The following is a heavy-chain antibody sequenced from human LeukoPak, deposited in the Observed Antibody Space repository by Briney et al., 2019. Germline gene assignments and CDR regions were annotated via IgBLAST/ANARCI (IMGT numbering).Heavy chain of an antibody. D-gene: IGHD5-24*01. V-gene: IGHV3-7*05. Sequence: GGSLRLSCAASGFTFSNYWMIWVRQAPGKGLEWVGNIKQDGSEKRYADSVRGRFSISRDNAQTSLYLQMNSLRAEDTAVYYCARASDPWLQLTWGQGTLVTVS. J-gene: IGHJ5*02. CDR1: GFTFSNYW. CDR2: IKQDGSEK. CDR3: ARASDPWLQLT.